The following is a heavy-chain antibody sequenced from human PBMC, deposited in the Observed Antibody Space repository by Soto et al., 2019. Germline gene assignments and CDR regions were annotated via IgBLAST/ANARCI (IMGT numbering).Heavy chain of an antibody. CDR1: GFTFSDYW. J-gene: IGHJ4*02. Sequence: EVQLVESGGGLVQPGGSLRLSCAASGFTFSDYWMHWVRQAPGKGLVWVSHISRDGSSTRYADSVKGRFTISRDNAKNTLYLHMNSLRAEDTAVYFCASATGKNSVSRWAYSYGWVAFDNWGQGTLVTVSS. D-gene: IGHD5-18*01. CDR2: ISRDGSST. V-gene: IGHV3-74*01. CDR3: ASATGKNSVSRWAYSYGWVAFDN.